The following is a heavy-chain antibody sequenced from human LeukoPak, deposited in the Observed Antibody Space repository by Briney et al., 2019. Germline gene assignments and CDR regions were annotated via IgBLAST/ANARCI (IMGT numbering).Heavy chain of an antibody. Sequence: SETLSLTCTVSGGSISSYYWSWIRQPPGKGLEWIGYIYYSGSTNYNPSLKSRVTMSVDTSKNQFSLKLSSVTAADTAVYYCARSSGWYIDYWGQGTLVTVSS. CDR1: GGSISSYY. CDR3: ARSSGWYIDY. CDR2: IYYSGST. J-gene: IGHJ4*02. D-gene: IGHD6-19*01. V-gene: IGHV4-59*01.